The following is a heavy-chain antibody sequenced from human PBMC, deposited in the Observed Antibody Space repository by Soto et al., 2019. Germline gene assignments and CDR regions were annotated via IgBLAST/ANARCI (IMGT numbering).Heavy chain of an antibody. D-gene: IGHD6-13*01. Sequence: SETLSLTCAVSSGSISSSNWWSWVRQPPGKGLEWIGEIYHSGSTNYNPSLKSRVTISVDKSKNQFSLKLSSVTAADTAVYYCARAKYSSSWPLDYWGQGTLVTVSS. CDR3: ARAKYSSSWPLDY. CDR1: SGSISSSNW. CDR2: IYHSGST. J-gene: IGHJ4*02. V-gene: IGHV4-4*02.